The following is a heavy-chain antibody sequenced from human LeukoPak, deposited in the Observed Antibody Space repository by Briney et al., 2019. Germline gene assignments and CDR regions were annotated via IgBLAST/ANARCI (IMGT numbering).Heavy chain of an antibody. J-gene: IGHJ5*02. V-gene: IGHV4-61*02. CDR3: AIGLWFGDGRWFDP. Sequence: SETLSLTCTVSGGSISSGSYYWSWIRQPAGKGLEWIGRIYTSGSTHYNPSLKSRVTISVDTSKNQFSLKLSSVTAADTAVYYCAIGLWFGDGRWFDPWGQGTLVTVSS. D-gene: IGHD3-10*01. CDR2: IYTSGST. CDR1: GGSISSGSYY.